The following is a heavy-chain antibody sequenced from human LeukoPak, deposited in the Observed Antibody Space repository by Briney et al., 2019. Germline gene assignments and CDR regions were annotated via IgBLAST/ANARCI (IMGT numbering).Heavy chain of an antibody. Sequence: ASVKVSCKASGYTFNIYGIIWVRQAPGQGLEWVGWISTYNGNTNYAQKLQGRVTMTTDTSTSTAYMELRSLRSDDTAVYYCARRVRYYYGSGSYYEYYFDYWGQGTLVTVSS. V-gene: IGHV1-18*01. CDR1: GYTFNIYG. CDR3: ARRVRYYYGSGSYYEYYFDY. D-gene: IGHD3-10*01. J-gene: IGHJ4*02. CDR2: ISTYNGNT.